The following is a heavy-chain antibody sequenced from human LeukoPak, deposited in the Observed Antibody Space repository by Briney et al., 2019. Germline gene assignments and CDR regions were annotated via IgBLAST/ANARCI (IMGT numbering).Heavy chain of an antibody. V-gene: IGHV3-21*01. Sequence: PGGSLRLSCAASGFTFSTYAVNWVRQAPGKGLEWVSSISSSSSYIYYADSVKGRFTISRDNAKNSLYLQMNSLRAEDTAVYYCARDLLMTTVTTHHDYWGQGTLVTVSS. CDR3: ARDLLMTTVTTHHDY. CDR2: ISSSSSYI. D-gene: IGHD4-11*01. J-gene: IGHJ4*02. CDR1: GFTFSTYA.